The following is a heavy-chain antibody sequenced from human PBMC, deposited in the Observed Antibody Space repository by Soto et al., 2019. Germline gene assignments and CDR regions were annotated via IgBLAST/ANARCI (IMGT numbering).Heavy chain of an antibody. D-gene: IGHD2-15*01. CDR1: GFTFSSYG. CDR3: AKDLMVYCSGGSCYCPDY. CDR2: ISYDGSNK. J-gene: IGHJ4*02. Sequence: QVQLVESGGGVVQPGRSLRLSCAASGFTFSSYGMHWVRQAPGKGLEWVAVISYDGSNKYYADSVKGRFTISRDNSKNTLYLQMNSLRAEDTAVYYCAKDLMVYCSGGSCYCPDYWGQGTLFTVAS. V-gene: IGHV3-30*18.